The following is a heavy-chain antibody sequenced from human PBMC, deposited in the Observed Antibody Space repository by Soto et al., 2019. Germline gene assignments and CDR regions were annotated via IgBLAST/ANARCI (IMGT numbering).Heavy chain of an antibody. J-gene: IGHJ5*02. CDR3: ARRPPPHTVTTELWPWFDP. V-gene: IGHV4-39*01. D-gene: IGHD4-4*01. CDR2: IYYSGST. Sequence: PSETLSLTCTVSGGSISSSSYYWGWIRQPPGKGLEWIGSIYYSGSTYYSPSLKSRVTISVDTSKNQFSLKLSSVTAADTAVYYCARRPPPHTVTTELWPWFDPWGRGTLVTVSS. CDR1: GGSISSSSYY.